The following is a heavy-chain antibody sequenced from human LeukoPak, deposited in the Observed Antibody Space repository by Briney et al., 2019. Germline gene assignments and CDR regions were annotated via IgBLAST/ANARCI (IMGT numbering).Heavy chain of an antibody. J-gene: IGHJ4*02. CDR1: GLTFRTYW. D-gene: IGHD1-26*01. CDR3: GRDLGGRSGY. V-gene: IGHV3-74*01. Sequence: GGSLRLSCAVSGLTFRTYWMHWVRQVPGEGLVWVSRINEDGSMTNYADSVKGRFSISRDNAKNTLYLQMNSLRAEDTAVYYCGRDLGGRSGYWGQGTLVTVSS. CDR2: INEDGSMT.